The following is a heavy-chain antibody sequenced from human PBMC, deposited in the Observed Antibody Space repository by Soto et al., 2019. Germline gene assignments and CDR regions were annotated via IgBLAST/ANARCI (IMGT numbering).Heavy chain of an antibody. CDR3: GRVRYGDY. J-gene: IGHJ4*02. CDR1: GYTFTSYG. D-gene: IGHD1-1*01. CDR2: ISAHNGNT. V-gene: IGHV1-18*01. Sequence: QVHLVQSGAEVKKPGASVKVSCKASGYTFTSYGITWVRQAPGQGLEWLGWISAHNGNTDYAQKLQGRVIATRDTSASTAYMELRSLRSDDRAVYYCGRVRYGDYWGPGALVTVSS.